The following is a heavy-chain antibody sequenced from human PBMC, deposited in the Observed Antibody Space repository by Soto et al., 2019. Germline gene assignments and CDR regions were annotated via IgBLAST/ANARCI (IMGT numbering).Heavy chain of an antibody. CDR3: VRDLGLYFRSGYMDL. CDR1: GFAFNTYS. D-gene: IGHD3-10*02. J-gene: IGHJ6*03. Sequence: EVQLVESGGGLVKPGGSLRLSCTASGFAFNTYSMNWVRQAPGKGLEWVSSINEDSTYIYYADSLRGRITISRDNAKDSLFLQMNSLRPDDTAVYYGVRDLGLYFRSGYMDLWGDGATVTVAS. V-gene: IGHV3-21*02. CDR2: INEDSTYI.